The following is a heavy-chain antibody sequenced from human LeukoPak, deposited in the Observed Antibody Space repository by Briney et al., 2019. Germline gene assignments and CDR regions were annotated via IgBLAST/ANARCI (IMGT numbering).Heavy chain of an antibody. CDR3: ARRVLGITMVRGVTNNWFDP. CDR1: GFTFSNYW. D-gene: IGHD3-10*01. Sequence: SGGSLRLSCAASGFTFSNYWMSWVRQAPGKGLEWVAVIWYDGSNKYYADSVKGRFTISRDTKNTLYLQMNSLRTVDTAVYYCARRVLGITMVRGVTNNWFDPWGQGTLVTVSS. V-gene: IGHV3-33*08. CDR2: IWYDGSNK. J-gene: IGHJ5*02.